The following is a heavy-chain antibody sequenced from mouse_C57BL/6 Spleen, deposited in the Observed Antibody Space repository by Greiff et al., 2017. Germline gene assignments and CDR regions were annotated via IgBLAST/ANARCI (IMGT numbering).Heavy chain of an antibody. V-gene: IGHV5-17*01. J-gene: IGHJ1*03. D-gene: IGHD3-2*02. CDR3: ARRDSSGQYFDV. CDR2: ISSGSSTI. CDR1: GFTFSDYG. Sequence: EVKVVESGGGLVKPGGSLKLSCAASGFTFSDYGMHWVRQAPEKGLEWVAYISSGSSTIYYADTVKGRFTISRDNAKNTLFLQMTSLRSEDTAMYYCARRDSSGQYFDVWGTGTTVTVSS.